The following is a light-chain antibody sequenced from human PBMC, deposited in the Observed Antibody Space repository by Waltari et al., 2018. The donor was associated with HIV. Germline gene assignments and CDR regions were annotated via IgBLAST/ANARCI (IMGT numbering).Light chain of an antibody. V-gene: IGLV2-8*01. CDR3: SSYGGSNNHVV. Sequence: QSALTQPPSASGSPGQSVTISCTGTSSDVGGYNYVSWYQQHPGKAPKLMIYEVSKRPSGVPDRFPGSKSGNTASLTVSGLQAEDEADYYCSSYGGSNNHVVFGGGTKLTVL. CDR1: SSDVGGYNY. CDR2: EVS. J-gene: IGLJ2*01.